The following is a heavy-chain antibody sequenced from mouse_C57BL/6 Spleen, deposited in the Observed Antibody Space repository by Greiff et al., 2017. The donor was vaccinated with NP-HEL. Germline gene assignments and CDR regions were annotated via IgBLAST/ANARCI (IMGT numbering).Heavy chain of an antibody. CDR1: GFTFSSYA. D-gene: IGHD2-3*01. Sequence: EVKLVESGEGLVKPGGSLKLSCAASGFTFSSYAMSWVRQTPEKRLAWVAYISSGGDYIYYAYTVKGRFTISRDNARNTLYLKMSSLKSEDTAMYYCTRDGGTRAMDYWGQGTSVTVSS. V-gene: IGHV5-9-1*02. CDR2: ISSGGDYI. CDR3: TRDGGTRAMDY. J-gene: IGHJ4*01.